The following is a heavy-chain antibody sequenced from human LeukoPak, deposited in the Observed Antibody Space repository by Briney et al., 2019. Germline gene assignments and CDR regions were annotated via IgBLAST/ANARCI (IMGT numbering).Heavy chain of an antibody. Sequence: PGRSLRLSCAASGFTFDGYAMHWVRQAPGKGLEWVSGISWNSGSIGYADSVKGRFTISRDNAKNSLYLQMNSLRAEDTALYYCAKDIGYGSTLGYYYGMDVWGQGTTVTVSS. CDR3: AKDIGYGSTLGYYYGMDV. CDR1: GFTFDGYA. J-gene: IGHJ6*02. V-gene: IGHV3-9*01. D-gene: IGHD3-10*01. CDR2: ISWNSGSI.